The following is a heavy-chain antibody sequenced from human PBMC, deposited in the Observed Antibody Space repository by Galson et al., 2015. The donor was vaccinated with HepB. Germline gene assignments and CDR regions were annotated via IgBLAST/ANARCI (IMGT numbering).Heavy chain of an antibody. V-gene: IGHV1-18*01. CDR2: ISAYNGNT. J-gene: IGHJ5*02. CDR3: ARDQDVVPAATAFDP. CDR1: GYTFTSYG. Sequence: SCKASGYTFTSYGISWVRQAPGQGLEWMGWISAYNGNTNYAQMLQGRVTMTTDTSTSTAYMELRSLRSDDTAVYYCARDQDVVPAATAFDPWGQGTLVTVSS. D-gene: IGHD2-2*01.